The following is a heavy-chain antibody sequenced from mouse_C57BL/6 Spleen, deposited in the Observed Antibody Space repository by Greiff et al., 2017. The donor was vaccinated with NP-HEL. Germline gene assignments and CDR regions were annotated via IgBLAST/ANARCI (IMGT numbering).Heavy chain of an antibody. V-gene: IGHV5-16*01. CDR2: INYDGSST. Sequence: EVHLVESEGGLVQPGSSMKLSCTASGFTFSDYYMAWVRQVPEKGLEWVANINYDGSSTYYLDSLKSRFIISRDNAKNILYLQMSSLKSEDTATYYCARERGYYAMDYWGQGTSVTVSS. J-gene: IGHJ4*01. CDR3: ARERGYYAMDY. CDR1: GFTFSDYY.